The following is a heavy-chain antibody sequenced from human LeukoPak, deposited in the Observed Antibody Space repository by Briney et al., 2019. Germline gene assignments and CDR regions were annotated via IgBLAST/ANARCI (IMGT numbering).Heavy chain of an antibody. CDR3: ARDRYYYDSSGYYLKRSHLDY. CDR2: IIPILGIA. CDR1: GCTFSSHA. D-gene: IGHD3-22*01. Sequence: SVKVSCKASGCTFSSHAISWVRQAPGQGLEWMGRIIPILGIANYAQKFQGRVTITADKSTSTAYMELSSLRSEDTAVYCCARDRYYYDSSGYYLKRSHLDYWGQGTLVTVSS. V-gene: IGHV1-69*04. J-gene: IGHJ4*02.